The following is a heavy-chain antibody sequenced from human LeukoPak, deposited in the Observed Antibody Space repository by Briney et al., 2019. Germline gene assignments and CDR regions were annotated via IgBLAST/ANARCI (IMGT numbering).Heavy chain of an antibody. J-gene: IGHJ4*02. CDR1: GFTFSSYA. Sequence: PGGSLRLSCAASGFTFSSYAVTWGRQAPGKGLEGVSAISGSGGSTYYEDSVKGRFTVSRDNSKNTLYLQMNSLRAEDTAVYYCAKSPGCWSNFDYWGQGTLVTVSS. D-gene: IGHD4/OR15-4a*01. CDR3: AKSPGCWSNFDY. V-gene: IGHV3-23*02. CDR2: ISGSGGST.